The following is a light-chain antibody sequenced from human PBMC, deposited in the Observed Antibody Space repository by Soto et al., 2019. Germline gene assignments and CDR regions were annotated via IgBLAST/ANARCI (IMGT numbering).Light chain of an antibody. CDR3: MQRKEFPWT. Sequence: DIVMTQTPLSLPVTPGEPASISCRSSQSLLDSDHGNTYLDWFLQRPGQSPQLLIYTVSYRASGVPDRFSGSGSGTDFTLKISRVEAEDVGVYYCMQRKEFPWTFGQGTKVDIK. V-gene: IGKV2-40*01. CDR2: TVS. J-gene: IGKJ1*01. CDR1: QSLLDSDHGNTY.